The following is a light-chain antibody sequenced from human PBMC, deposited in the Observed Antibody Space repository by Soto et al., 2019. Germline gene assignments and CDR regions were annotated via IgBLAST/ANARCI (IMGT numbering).Light chain of an antibody. CDR2: GAS. V-gene: IGKV3-20*01. CDR1: QSVSSSY. Sequence: EIVLTQSPATLSLSPGERATLSCRASQSVSSSYLAWYQQKPGQAPRLFISGASSRATGIPDRFSGSGSGTDFTLTITRLEPEDFAVYYCQQYGSSPKTFGQGTKVDIK. CDR3: QQYGSSPKT. J-gene: IGKJ1*01.